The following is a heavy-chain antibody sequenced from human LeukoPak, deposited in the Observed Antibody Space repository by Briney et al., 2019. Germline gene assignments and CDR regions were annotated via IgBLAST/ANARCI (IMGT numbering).Heavy chain of an antibody. V-gene: IGHV1-18*01. CDR1: GYSENFYG. D-gene: IGHD3-22*01. CDR2: ISAQHGQT. Sequence: GASVKVSCKTSGYSENFYGITWVRQVAGQGLEWMGWISAQHGQTEYAPNSQDRVTMTTDTYTNTAYMELRSLRSDDTAVYYCARIYYDSSGYYFLGYWGQGTLVTVSS. J-gene: IGHJ4*02. CDR3: ARIYYDSSGYYFLGY.